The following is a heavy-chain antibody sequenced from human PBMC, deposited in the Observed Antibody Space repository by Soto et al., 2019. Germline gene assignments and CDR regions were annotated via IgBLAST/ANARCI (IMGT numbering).Heavy chain of an antibody. CDR2: ISTHNGNT. J-gene: IGHJ4*02. D-gene: IGHD2-21*02. CDR1: GYIFTSYG. Sequence: ASVKVSCKASGYIFTSYGISWVRQAPGQGLEWMGWISTHNGNTNYAQKVQGRVTMTTDTSTRTAYMELRSLRSDDTAIYYCAGGDWDGSGAHHWGQGTLVTVS. CDR3: AGGDWDGSGAHH. V-gene: IGHV1-18*01.